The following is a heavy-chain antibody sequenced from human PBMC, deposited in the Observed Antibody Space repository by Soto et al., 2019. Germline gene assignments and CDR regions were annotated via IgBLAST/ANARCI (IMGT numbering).Heavy chain of an antibody. CDR3: AGSARNYDFWSGYSFDI. V-gene: IGHV1-8*01. CDR1: GYTFTSYD. D-gene: IGHD3-3*01. CDR2: MNPNSGNT. Sequence: QVQLVQSGAEVKKPGASVKVSCKASGYTFTSYDINWVRQATGQGLEWMGWMNPNSGNTGYAQKFQGRVTTTRNTSISTAYRGRSSLRSEDTAVYYCAGSARNYDFWSGYSFDIWGQGTMVTVSS. J-gene: IGHJ3*02.